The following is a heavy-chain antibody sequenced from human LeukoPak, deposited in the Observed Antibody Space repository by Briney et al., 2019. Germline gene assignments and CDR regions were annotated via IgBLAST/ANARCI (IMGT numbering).Heavy chain of an antibody. CDR3: ATGGEQQLPSAGNWYFDL. D-gene: IGHD6-13*01. Sequence: ASVKVSCKASGYTFTSYDINWVRQATGQGLEWMGWMNPNSGNTGYAQKFQGRVTMTRNTSISTAYMELSSLRSEDTAVYYCATGGEQQLPSAGNWYFDLWGRGTLVTVS. CDR1: GYTFTSYD. CDR2: MNPNSGNT. J-gene: IGHJ2*01. V-gene: IGHV1-8*01.